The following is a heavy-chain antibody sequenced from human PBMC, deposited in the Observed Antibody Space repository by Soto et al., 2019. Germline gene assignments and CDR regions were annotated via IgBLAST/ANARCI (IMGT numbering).Heavy chain of an antibody. J-gene: IGHJ6*02. V-gene: IGHV3-30-3*01. CDR2: ISYDGSNK. Sequence: QSGGSLRLSCAASGFTFSSYAMHWVRQAPGKGLEWVAVISYDGSNKYYADSVKGRFTISRDNSKNTLYLQMNSLRAEDTAVYYCARVVRVSSVFWSTMDVWGQGTTVTVSS. CDR3: ARVVRVSSVFWSTMDV. CDR1: GFTFSSYA. D-gene: IGHD3-10*01.